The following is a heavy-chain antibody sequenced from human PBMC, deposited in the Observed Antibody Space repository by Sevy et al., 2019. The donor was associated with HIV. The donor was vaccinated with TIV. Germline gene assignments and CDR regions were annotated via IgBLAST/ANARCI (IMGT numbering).Heavy chain of an antibody. CDR2: ISSNGGST. CDR1: GFTFSSYA. V-gene: IGHV3-64*01. J-gene: IGHJ3*02. Sequence: GESLKISCAASGFTFSSYAMHWVRQAPGKGLEYVSAISSNGGSTYYANSVKGRFTISRDNSKNTLYLQMGSLRAEDMAVYYCARGGPITMIVGDDAFDIWGQGTMVTVSS. CDR3: ARGGPITMIVGDDAFDI. D-gene: IGHD3-22*01.